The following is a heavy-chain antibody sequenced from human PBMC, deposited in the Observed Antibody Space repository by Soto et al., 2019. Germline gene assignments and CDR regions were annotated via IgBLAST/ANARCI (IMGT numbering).Heavy chain of an antibody. V-gene: IGHV2-5*02. CDR1: WFSLRTTGVG. Sequence: XGPTRVTQTQALTLSFTFSWFSLRTTGVGVGWVRQPPGKALEWLALLYWDDDNRYNPSLKSRLTLTKDTSKSQVVLTLTNVDPADTPTYYCAHNPPQDSGDFAIWGQRTRVTV. CDR2: LYWDDDN. J-gene: IGHJ3*02. CDR3: AHNPPQDSGDFAI. D-gene: IGHD2-15*01.